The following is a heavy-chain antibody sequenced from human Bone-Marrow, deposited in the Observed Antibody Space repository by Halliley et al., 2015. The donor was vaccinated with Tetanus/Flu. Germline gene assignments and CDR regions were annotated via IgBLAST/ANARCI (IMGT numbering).Heavy chain of an antibody. J-gene: IGHJ4*02. V-gene: IGHV4-61*07. CDR2: IYYSGST. CDR3: ARRYGGNFDF. D-gene: IGHD2-15*01. Sequence: EWIGYIYYSGSTNCNPSLESRVTISADTSKNQFYLKLTSVTAADTAVYYCARRYGGNFDFWGQGTRVTVSS.